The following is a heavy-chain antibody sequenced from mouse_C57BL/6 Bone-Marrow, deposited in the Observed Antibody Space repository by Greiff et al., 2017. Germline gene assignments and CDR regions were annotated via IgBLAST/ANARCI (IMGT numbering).Heavy chain of an antibody. CDR1: GFTFSNYW. J-gene: IGHJ3*01. D-gene: IGHD4-1*02. CDR3: SSNWDAAWFAY. V-gene: IGHV6-3*01. CDR2: IRLKSDNYAT. Sequence: EVQLVEPGGGLVQPGGSMKLSCVASGFTFSNYWMNWVRQSPEKGLEWVAQIRLKSDNYATHYAESVKGRFTISRHDSKSSVYLQMNNLRAEDTEIYYCSSNWDAAWFAYWGQGTLVTVSA.